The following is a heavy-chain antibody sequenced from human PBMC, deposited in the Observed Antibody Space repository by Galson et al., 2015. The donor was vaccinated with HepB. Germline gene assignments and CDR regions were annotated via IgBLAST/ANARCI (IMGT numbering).Heavy chain of an antibody. Sequence: SLRLSCAASGFTFSSYSMNWVRQAPGKGLEWVSSISASSTYIYYADSMKGRFTISRDNAKNSLYLQVNSLRAGDTAVYYCAGGRSSTSDDAFDIWGQGTMVTVSS. V-gene: IGHV3-21*01. J-gene: IGHJ3*02. CDR2: ISASSTYI. CDR3: AGGRSSTSDDAFDI. D-gene: IGHD2-2*01. CDR1: GFTFSSYS.